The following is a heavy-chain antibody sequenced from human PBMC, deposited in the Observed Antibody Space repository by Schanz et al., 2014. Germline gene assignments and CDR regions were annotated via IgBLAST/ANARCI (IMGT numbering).Heavy chain of an antibody. CDR2: IWYDGNNK. D-gene: IGHD2-21*01. Sequence: GQLVESGGGLVQPGGSLRLSCVVSGFNFRNYWMSWVRQAPGKGLEWVAIIWYDGNNKKYADSVKGRFTISRDNSKNTLYLQMNSLRVEDTAVYYCAREDCSATSCYFRYWGQGTLXTVSS. V-gene: IGHV3-33*08. J-gene: IGHJ4*02. CDR3: AREDCSATSCYFRY. CDR1: GFNFRNYW.